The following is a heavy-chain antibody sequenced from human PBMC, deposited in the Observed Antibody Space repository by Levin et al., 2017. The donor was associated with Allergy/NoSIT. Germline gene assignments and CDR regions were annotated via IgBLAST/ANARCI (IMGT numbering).Heavy chain of an antibody. CDR3: AKDGEMWGSGWDLFDY. J-gene: IGHJ4*02. CDR2: IKYDGGYR. D-gene: IGHD6-19*01. Sequence: GGSLRLSCAASGFTFSNYAMHWVRQAPGKGLEWVAVIKYDGGYRYYADSVRGRFTISRDNSWDTLYLEMNNLRDEDTAMYYCAKDGEMWGSGWDLFDYWGQGTAVTVSS. V-gene: IGHV3-30-3*01. CDR1: GFTFSNYA.